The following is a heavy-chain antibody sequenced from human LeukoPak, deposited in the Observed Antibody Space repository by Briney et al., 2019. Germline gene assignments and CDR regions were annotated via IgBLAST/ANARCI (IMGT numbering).Heavy chain of an antibody. V-gene: IGHV3-23*01. CDR3: AKDGPVVVAPNNPNGPFDY. D-gene: IGHD2-15*01. CDR1: GFTFSSYA. Sequence: GGSLRLSCAASGFTFSSYAMSWVRQAPGKGLEWVSAISGSGGSIYYADSVKGRFTIFRDNSKNTLYLQMNSLRAEDTAVYYCAKDGPVVVAPNNPNGPFDYWGQGTLVTVSS. J-gene: IGHJ4*02. CDR2: ISGSGGSI.